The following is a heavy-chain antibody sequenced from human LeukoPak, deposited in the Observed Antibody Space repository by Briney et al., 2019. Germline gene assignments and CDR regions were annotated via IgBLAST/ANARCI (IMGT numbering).Heavy chain of an antibody. J-gene: IGHJ4*02. Sequence: GGSLRLSCSASGFPFSIYGMNWVRQAPGKGLEWVSVSGGDGRTYYADSVRGRFTISRDDSKNTLYLQMNSLRAEDTAVYYCAKAQLGGYNYAPLDSWGQGALVTVSS. CDR1: GFPFSIYG. CDR3: AKAQLGGYNYAPLDS. CDR2: SGGDGRT. V-gene: IGHV3-23*01. D-gene: IGHD5-18*01.